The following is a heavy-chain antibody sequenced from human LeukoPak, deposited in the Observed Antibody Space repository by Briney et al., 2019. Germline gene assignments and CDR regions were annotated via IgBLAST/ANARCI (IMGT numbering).Heavy chain of an antibody. Sequence: GGSLRLSCAASGFTFSSYWMSWVRQAPGKGLEWVANIKQDGSEKYYVDSVKGRFTISRDNAKSSLYLQMNSLRAEDTAVYYCARYTYYDILTGFDYWGQGTLVTVSS. CDR1: GFTFSSYW. J-gene: IGHJ4*02. CDR3: ARYTYYDILTGFDY. D-gene: IGHD3-9*01. V-gene: IGHV3-7*04. CDR2: IKQDGSEK.